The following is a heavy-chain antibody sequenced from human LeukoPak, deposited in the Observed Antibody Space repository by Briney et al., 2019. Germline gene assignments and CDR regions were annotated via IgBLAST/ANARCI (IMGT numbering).Heavy chain of an antibody. J-gene: IGHJ5*02. CDR2: MNPNSGNT. D-gene: IGHD3-10*01. V-gene: IGHV1-8*01. CDR3: VRKEGLLWFGELLDWFDP. Sequence: ASVKVSCKASGYTFTSYDINWVRQATGQGLEWMGWMNPNSGNTGYAQKFQGRVTMTRNTSISTAYMELSSLRSEDTAVYYCVRKEGLLWFGELLDWFDPWGQGTLVTVSS. CDR1: GYTFTSYD.